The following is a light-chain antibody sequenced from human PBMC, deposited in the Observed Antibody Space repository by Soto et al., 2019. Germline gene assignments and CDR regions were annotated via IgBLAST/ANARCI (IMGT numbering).Light chain of an antibody. CDR2: EVT. Sequence: QPASVAGAPGGSFTSSSTRSSSDVGGCDFGSWFQYHPGTPPKLFICEVTHRPSGLSQCFSGPKSASSAALTISGLQVEDEADYFCGSYSSTTTREVYGTGTQVTVL. J-gene: IGLJ1*01. CDR3: GSYSSTTTREV. V-gene: IGLV2-14*01. CDR1: SSDVGGCDF.